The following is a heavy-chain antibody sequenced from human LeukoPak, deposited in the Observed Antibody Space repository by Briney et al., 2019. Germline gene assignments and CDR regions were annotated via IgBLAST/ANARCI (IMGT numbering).Heavy chain of an antibody. J-gene: IGHJ6*04. CDR1: GYSISSGYY. CDR3: ARDGGYYGSGSYYYYYGMDV. CDR2: IYHSGST. D-gene: IGHD3-10*01. Sequence: SETLSLTCAVSGYSISSGYYWGWIRQPPGKGLEWIGSIYHSGSTYYNPSLKSRVTISVDTSKNPFSLKLSSVTAADTAVYYCARDGGYYGSGSYYYYYGMDVWGKGTTVTVSS. V-gene: IGHV4-38-2*02.